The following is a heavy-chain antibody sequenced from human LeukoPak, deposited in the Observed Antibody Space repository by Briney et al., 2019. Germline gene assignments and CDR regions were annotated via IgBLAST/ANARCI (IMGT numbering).Heavy chain of an antibody. D-gene: IGHD6-13*01. CDR3: ARDSPHSSSFAYDY. CDR2: IKLDGSEK. J-gene: IGHJ4*02. CDR1: GFTFSSYW. V-gene: IGHV3-7*01. Sequence: GGSLRLSCAASGFTFSSYWMSWVRQAPGKGLEWVANIKLDGSEKYYVDSVKGRFTISRDNAKNSLYLQMWSLRAEDKAMYYCARDSPHSSSFAYDYWGQGTLVTVSS.